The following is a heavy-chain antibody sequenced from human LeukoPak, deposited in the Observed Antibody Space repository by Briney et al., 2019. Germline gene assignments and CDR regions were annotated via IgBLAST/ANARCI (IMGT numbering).Heavy chain of an antibody. Sequence: PSETLSLTCAVSGYSISSGYYWGWIRQPPGKGLEWIGYIYYSGSTNYNPSLKSRVTISVDTSKNQFSLKLSSVTAADTAVYYCARDTNEGNDYWGQGTLVTVSS. CDR1: GYSISSGYY. V-gene: IGHV4-61*01. CDR3: ARDTNEGNDY. D-gene: IGHD4-23*01. J-gene: IGHJ4*02. CDR2: IYYSGST.